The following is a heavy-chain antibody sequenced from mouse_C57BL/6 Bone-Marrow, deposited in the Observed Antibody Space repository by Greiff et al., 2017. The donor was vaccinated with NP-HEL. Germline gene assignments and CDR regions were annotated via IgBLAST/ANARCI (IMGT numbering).Heavy chain of an antibody. D-gene: IGHD1-1*01. J-gene: IGHJ1*03. Sequence: EVQGVESGEGLVKPGGSLKLSCAASGFTFSSYAMSWVRQTPEKRLEWVAYISSGGDYIYYADTVKGRFTISRDNARNTLYLQMSSLKSEDTAMYYCTRDRTTVSRGYFDVWGTGTTVTVSS. V-gene: IGHV5-9-1*02. CDR1: GFTFSSYA. CDR3: TRDRTTVSRGYFDV. CDR2: ISSGGDYI.